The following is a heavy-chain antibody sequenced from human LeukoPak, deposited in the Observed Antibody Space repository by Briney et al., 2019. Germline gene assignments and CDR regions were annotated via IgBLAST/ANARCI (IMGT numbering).Heavy chain of an antibody. V-gene: IGHV3-15*05. Sequence: GGSLRLSCAASGFTFSNAWMSWVRQAPGKGLEWVGRIKSKTDGGTTDYAAPVKGRFTISRDDSKNTLYLQMNSLRAEDTALYYCARALRRYSYDYPSPDYWGQGTLVTVSS. CDR1: GFTFSNAW. CDR3: ARALRRYSYDYPSPDY. CDR2: IKSKTDGGTT. D-gene: IGHD3-16*01. J-gene: IGHJ4*02.